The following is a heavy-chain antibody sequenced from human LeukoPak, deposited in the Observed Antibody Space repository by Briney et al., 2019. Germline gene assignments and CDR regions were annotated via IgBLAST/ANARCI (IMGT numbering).Heavy chain of an antibody. J-gene: IGHJ6*04. Sequence: GGSLRLSCAASGFTFSSSEMNWVRQAPGKGLEWVSYISSGGSTIYYADSVKGRFTISRDNAKNSLYLQMNSLRAEDTAVYSCARGHYGMDVWGKGTTVTVSS. CDR3: ARGHYGMDV. V-gene: IGHV3-48*03. CDR1: GFTFSSSE. CDR2: ISSGGSTI.